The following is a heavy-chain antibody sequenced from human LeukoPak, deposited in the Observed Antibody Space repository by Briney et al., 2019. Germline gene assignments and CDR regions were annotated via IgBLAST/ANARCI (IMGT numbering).Heavy chain of an antibody. CDR1: GFTFSSYS. D-gene: IGHD1-26*01. J-gene: IGHJ1*01. CDR2: ISSSSSYI. V-gene: IGHV3-21*01. Sequence: PGGSLRLSCAASGFTFSSYSMNWVRQAPGKGLEWVSSISSSSSYIYYADSVKGRFTISRDNAKNSLYLQMNSLRAEDTAVYYCARSRSGGSSEYFQHWGQGTLVTVSS. CDR3: ARSRSGGSSEYFQH.